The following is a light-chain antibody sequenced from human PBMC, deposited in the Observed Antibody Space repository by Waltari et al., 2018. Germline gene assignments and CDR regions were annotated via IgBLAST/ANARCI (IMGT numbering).Light chain of an antibody. CDR2: YNN. J-gene: IGLJ2*01. V-gene: IGLV1-51*01. Sequence: QSVLPQPPSVSAAPGQTVTISCSGGSSNIGNYFVSWYHQLPGATPKLLIYYNNKRPSAIPGRFSAAKSGTSATLDITGLQSGDEADYYCATWDNSLTAVVFGGGTKLTIL. CDR3: ATWDNSLTAVV. CDR1: SSNIGNYF.